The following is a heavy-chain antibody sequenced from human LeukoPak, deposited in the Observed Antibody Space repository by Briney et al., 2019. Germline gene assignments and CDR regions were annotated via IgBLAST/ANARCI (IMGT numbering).Heavy chain of an antibody. CDR1: GFTVSSYG. Sequence: GGSLRVSCAASGFTVSSYGMHWVRQAPGKGLECVAVISYDGSNKYYADSVKRRFTISRDNSKNTLYLQMNSLRAEDTAVYYCAKDRTHITMVRGVMGYYGMDVWGKGTTVTVSS. CDR3: AKDRTHITMVRGVMGYYGMDV. CDR2: ISYDGSNK. D-gene: IGHD3-10*01. V-gene: IGHV3-30*18. J-gene: IGHJ6*04.